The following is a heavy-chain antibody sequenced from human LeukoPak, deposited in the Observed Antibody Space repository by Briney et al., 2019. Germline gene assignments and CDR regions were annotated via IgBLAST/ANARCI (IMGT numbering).Heavy chain of an antibody. CDR3: AKDILGWTFDV. J-gene: IGHJ3*01. CDR2: IDGGRDNT. V-gene: IGHV3-23*01. D-gene: IGHD3-3*01. CDR1: GFTLSNNA. Sequence: GGSLRLSCAASGFTLSNNAMAWVRQAPGKGLEWVSGIDGGRDNTHYADSVKGRFTISRDSSKNALYLQMNSLRAEDTAVYYCAKDILGWTFDVWGQGTLVTVS.